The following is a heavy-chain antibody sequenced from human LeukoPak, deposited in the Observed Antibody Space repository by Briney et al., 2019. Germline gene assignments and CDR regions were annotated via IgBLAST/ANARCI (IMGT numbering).Heavy chain of an antibody. Sequence: GGSLRLSCAASGFTYSHYWMTWVPQAPGKGLECVANIKQDASEMCYVDSVTGRFTISRDNAKNSLYRQMNSLRAEDTAVYCCARDRYCSGNWGQGTLVTVSS. V-gene: IGHV3-7*04. CDR2: IKQDASEM. CDR1: GFTYSHYW. CDR3: ARDRYCSGN. D-gene: IGHD2-15*01. J-gene: IGHJ4*02.